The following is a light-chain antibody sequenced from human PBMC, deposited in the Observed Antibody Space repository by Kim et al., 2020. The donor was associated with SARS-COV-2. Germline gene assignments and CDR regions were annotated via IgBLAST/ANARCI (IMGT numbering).Light chain of an antibody. J-gene: IGKJ1*01. CDR3: QQYNEWPPWT. V-gene: IGKV3-15*01. Sequence: SPGERATLSCSARQSVSNNLAWYQQRPGQAPRRLIHSASTRATGIPVRFTGSGSGTEFTLTISNLQSEDFAIYYCQQYNEWPPWTFGQGTKVDIK. CDR2: SAS. CDR1: QSVSNN.